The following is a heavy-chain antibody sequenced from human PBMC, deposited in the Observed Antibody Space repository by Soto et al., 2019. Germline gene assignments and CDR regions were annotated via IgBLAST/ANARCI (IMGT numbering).Heavy chain of an antibody. CDR1: GFTFSSYG. Sequence: GSLRLSCAASGFTFSSYGMHWVRQAPGKGLEWVAVISYDGSNKYYADSVKGRFTISRDNSKNTLYLQMNSLRAEDTAVYYCAKVGRDSYGVDYWGQGTLVTVSS. CDR2: ISYDGSNK. J-gene: IGHJ4*02. V-gene: IGHV3-30*18. CDR3: AKVGRDSYGVDY. D-gene: IGHD5-18*01.